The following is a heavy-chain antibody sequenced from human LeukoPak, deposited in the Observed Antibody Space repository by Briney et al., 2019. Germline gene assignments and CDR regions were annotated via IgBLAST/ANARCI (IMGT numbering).Heavy chain of an antibody. J-gene: IGHJ4*02. CDR1: GFTFSSYA. D-gene: IGHD1-1*01. Sequence: GGSLRLSCAASGFTFSSYAMSWVRQAPGKGLEWLSYISPSSSSIYYADSVKGRFTISRDNAKNSLYLQMNSLRDEDTAVYYCATPGGYGYYFDYWGQGTLVTVSS. CDR3: ATPGGYGYYFDY. V-gene: IGHV3-48*02. CDR2: ISPSSSSI.